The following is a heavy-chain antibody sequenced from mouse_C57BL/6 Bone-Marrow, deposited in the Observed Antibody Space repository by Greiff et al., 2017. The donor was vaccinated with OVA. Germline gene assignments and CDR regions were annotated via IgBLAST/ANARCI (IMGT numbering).Heavy chain of an antibody. D-gene: IGHD2-10*02. CDR1: GYTFTSYG. CDR3: ARDSIFLFAY. J-gene: IGHJ3*01. CDR2: IYPRSGNT. V-gene: IGHV1-81*01. Sequence: VQLQQSGAELARPGASVKLSCKASGYTFTSYGISWVKQRTGQGLEWIGEIYPRSGNTYYNEKFKGKATLTADKSSSTAYMELRSLTSEDAAVYFCARDSIFLFAYWGQGTLVTVSA.